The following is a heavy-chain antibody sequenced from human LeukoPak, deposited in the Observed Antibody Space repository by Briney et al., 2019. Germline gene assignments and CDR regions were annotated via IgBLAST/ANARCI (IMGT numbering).Heavy chain of an antibody. CDR1: GGSFSGYY. J-gene: IGHJ5*02. Sequence: PSETLSLTCAVYGGSFSGYYWSWIRQPPGKGLEWIGEINHSGSTNYNPSLKSRVTISVDTSKNQFSQKLSSVTAADTAVYYCARVGAAPYRWFDPWGQGTLVTVSS. CDR2: INHSGST. CDR3: ARVGAAPYRWFDP. V-gene: IGHV4-34*01. D-gene: IGHD1-26*01.